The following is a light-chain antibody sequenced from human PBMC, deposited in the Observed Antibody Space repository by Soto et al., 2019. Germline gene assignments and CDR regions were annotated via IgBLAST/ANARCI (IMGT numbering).Light chain of an antibody. V-gene: IGKV1-39*01. CDR2: AAS. CDR3: QQSYSIWWT. J-gene: IGKJ1*01. Sequence: DIQMTQSPSSLSTSVGDRVTISCRASQSISSFLNWFQQKPGKAPKLLIYAASSLQSGVPSRFSGSGSGTNFTLTIDSMQPEDFATYYCQQSYSIWWTFGQGNKVEFK. CDR1: QSISSF.